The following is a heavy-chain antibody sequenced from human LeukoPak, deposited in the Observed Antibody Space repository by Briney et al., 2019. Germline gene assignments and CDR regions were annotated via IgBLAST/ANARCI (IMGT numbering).Heavy chain of an antibody. CDR1: NYTFSDYD. D-gene: IGHD4-17*01. CDR2: VSKYTGNA. CDR3: AREDDRSFGAYDC. V-gene: IGHV1-18*03. J-gene: IGHJ4*02. Sequence: ASVRVSCKASNYTFSDYDVTWVRQAPGQGLEWMGWVSKYTGNADYAPKFQGRVSMATDTSTRTAYMELRSLRPDDIAVYFCAREDDRSFGAYDCWGQGTLVTVS.